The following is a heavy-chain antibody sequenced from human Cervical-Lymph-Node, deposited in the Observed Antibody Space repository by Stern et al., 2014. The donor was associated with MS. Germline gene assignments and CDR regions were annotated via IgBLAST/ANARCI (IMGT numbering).Heavy chain of an antibody. J-gene: IGHJ4*02. CDR3: ARDGRSV. CDR2: IPYDGNSK. CDR1: GFTFSSYT. V-gene: IGHV3-30-3*01. Sequence: VQLVESGGGVVQPGGSLRLSCAASGFTFSSYTMNWVRQAPGKGLEWVAVIPYDGNSKFYADSERGLFTITHDKSKNTLFLQMNSLRTEDTAMYYCARDGRSVWGQGTLVTVSS.